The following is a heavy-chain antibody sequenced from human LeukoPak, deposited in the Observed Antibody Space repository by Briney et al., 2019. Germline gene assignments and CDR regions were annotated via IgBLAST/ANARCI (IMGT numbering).Heavy chain of an antibody. CDR3: ASSPPGRRAFDI. J-gene: IGHJ3*02. CDR2: MNPNSGNT. Sequence: ASVKVSCKASGYTFTSYDINWVRQATGQGLEWMGWMNPNSGNTGYAQKFQGRVTITRNTSISTAYMELSSLRSDDTAVYYCASSPPGRRAFDIWGQGTMVTVSS. V-gene: IGHV1-8*03. D-gene: IGHD2-15*01. CDR1: GYTFTSYD.